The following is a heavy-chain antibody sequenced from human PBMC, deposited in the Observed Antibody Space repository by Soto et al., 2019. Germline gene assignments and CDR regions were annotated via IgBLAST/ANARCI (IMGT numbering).Heavy chain of an antibody. CDR1: GFTFSSYG. D-gene: IGHD2-15*01. J-gene: IGHJ6*03. CDR2: IWYDGSNK. CDR3: ARGILGYCSGGSCYNFDIYYYYMDV. Sequence: GGSLRLSCAASGFTFSSYGMHWVRQAPGKGLEWVAVIWYDGSNKYYADSVKGRFTISRDNSKNTLYLQMNSLRAEDTAVYYCARGILGYCSGGSCYNFDIYYYYMDVWGKGTTVTVSS. V-gene: IGHV3-33*01.